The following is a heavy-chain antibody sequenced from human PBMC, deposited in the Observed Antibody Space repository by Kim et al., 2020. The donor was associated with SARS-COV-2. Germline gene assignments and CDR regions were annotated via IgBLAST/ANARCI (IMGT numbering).Heavy chain of an antibody. CDR3: ARGTGNYYAGSIYRTCYFDY. D-gene: IGHD3-10*01. V-gene: IGHV1-8*01. Sequence: ASVKVSCKASGYTSTSYDINWVRQATGQGLEWMGWINPNSGNTGYTQKFQGRVTITRKTSISTAYMELSSLRSEDTTVYYRARGTGNYYAGSIYRTCYFDYWGRRTLRTISS. J-gene: IGHJ4*02. CDR1: GYTSTSYD. CDR2: INPNSGNT.